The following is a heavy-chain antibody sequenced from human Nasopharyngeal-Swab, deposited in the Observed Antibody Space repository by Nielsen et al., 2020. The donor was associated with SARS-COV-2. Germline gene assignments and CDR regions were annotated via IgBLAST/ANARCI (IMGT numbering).Heavy chain of an antibody. Sequence: VRQMPGKGLEWVSAISGSGGSTYYADSVKGRFTISRDNSKNTLYLQMNSLRAEDTAVYCCAKVRFLEWLLRFDPWGQGTLVTVSS. V-gene: IGHV3-23*01. D-gene: IGHD3-3*01. CDR3: AKVRFLEWLLRFDP. CDR2: ISGSGGST. J-gene: IGHJ5*02.